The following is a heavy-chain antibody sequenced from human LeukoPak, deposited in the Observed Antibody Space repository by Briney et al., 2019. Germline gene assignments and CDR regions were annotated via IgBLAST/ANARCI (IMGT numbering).Heavy chain of an antibody. CDR1: GFTFDDYA. V-gene: IGHV3-9*01. CDR3: AKDIAGAVAGRLGPGDAFDI. CDR2: ISWISGSI. D-gene: IGHD6-19*01. Sequence: PGRSLRLSCAASGFTFDDYAMHWVRQAPGKGLEWVSGISWISGSIGYADSVKGRFTISRDNAKNSLYLQMNSLRAEDTALYYCAKDIAGAVAGRLGPGDAFDIWGQGTMVTVSS. J-gene: IGHJ3*02.